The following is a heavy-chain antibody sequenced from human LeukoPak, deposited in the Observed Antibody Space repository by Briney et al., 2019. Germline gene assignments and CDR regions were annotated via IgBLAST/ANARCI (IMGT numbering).Heavy chain of an antibody. CDR2: ISSSSSYI. CDR3: AREGPRWDNYGNADDY. J-gene: IGHJ4*02. Sequence: PGGSLRLSCAASGFTFSSYSMNWVRQAPGKGLEWVSSISSSSSYIYYADSVKGRFTISRDNAKNSLYLQMNSLRAEDTAVYYCAREGPRWDNYGNADDYWGQGTLVTVSS. CDR1: GFTFSSYS. D-gene: IGHD4-11*01. V-gene: IGHV3-21*01.